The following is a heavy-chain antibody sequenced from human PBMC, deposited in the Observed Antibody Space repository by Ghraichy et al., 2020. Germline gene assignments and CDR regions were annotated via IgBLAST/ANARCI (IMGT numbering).Heavy chain of an antibody. V-gene: IGHV4-39*01. J-gene: IGHJ4*02. CDR2: IYYSGST. CDR1: GGSISSSSYY. Sequence: GSLRLSCTVSGGSISSSSYYWGWIRQPPGKGLEWIGSIYYSGSTYYNPSLKSRVTISVDTSKNQFSLKLSSVTAADTAVYYCARHRVWGEYYDILTGYSYYFDYWGQGTLVTVSS. D-gene: IGHD3-9*01. CDR3: ARHRVWGEYYDILTGYSYYFDY.